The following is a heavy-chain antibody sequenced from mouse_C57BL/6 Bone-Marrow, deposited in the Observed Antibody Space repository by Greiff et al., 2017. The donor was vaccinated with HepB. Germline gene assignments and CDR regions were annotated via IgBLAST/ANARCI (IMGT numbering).Heavy chain of an antibody. CDR3: ARPFTMVTTPFAY. D-gene: IGHD2-2*01. Sequence: VQLQQPGAELVKPGASVKLSCKASGYTFTSYWMHWVKQRPGRGLEWIGRIDPNSGGTKYNEKFKSKATLTVDKPSSTAYMQLRSLSSEYSAVYYCARPFTMVTTPFAYWGQGTLVTVSA. CDR1: GYTFTSYW. V-gene: IGHV1-72*01. J-gene: IGHJ3*01. CDR2: IDPNSGGT.